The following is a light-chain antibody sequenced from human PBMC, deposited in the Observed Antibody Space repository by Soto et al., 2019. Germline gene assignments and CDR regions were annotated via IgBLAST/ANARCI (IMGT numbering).Light chain of an antibody. J-gene: IGKJ4*01. CDR2: RKS. Sequence: IVMTQSPATLSVSLGESATLACRASQSLXSHLLWCQKKPGQAPRLLMXRKSSRATGFPARFSGSGSGKEFNLTISSLQSEDFGVYYCQQYNNWPRATFGGGTKVDIK. V-gene: IGKV3-15*01. CDR1: QSLXSH. CDR3: QQYNNWPRAT.